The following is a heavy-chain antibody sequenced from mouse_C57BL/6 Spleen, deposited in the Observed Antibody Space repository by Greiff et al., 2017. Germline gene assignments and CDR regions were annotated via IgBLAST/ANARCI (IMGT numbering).Heavy chain of an antibody. CDR2: INPSTGGT. Sequence: VQLQQSGPELVKPGASVKISCKASGYSFTDYYMNWVKQSPEKSLEWIGEINPSTGGTTYNQKFKAKATLTVDKSSSTAYMQLNSLTSEDSAVYDCARDGYYPHWYFDVWGTGTTVTVSS. CDR1: GYSFTDYY. J-gene: IGHJ1*03. D-gene: IGHD2-3*01. V-gene: IGHV1-42*01. CDR3: ARDGYYPHWYFDV.